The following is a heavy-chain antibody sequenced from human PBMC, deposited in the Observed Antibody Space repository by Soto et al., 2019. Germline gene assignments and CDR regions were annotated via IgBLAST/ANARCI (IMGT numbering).Heavy chain of an antibody. CDR2: ISYDGSNK. CDR1: GFTFSSYA. V-gene: IGHV3-30-3*01. D-gene: IGHD6-13*01. Sequence: QVQLVESGGGVVQPGRSLRLSCAASGFTFSSYAMHWVRQAPGKGLEWVAVISYDGSNKYYADSVKGRFTISRDNSKNTLYLQMNSLRAEDTAVYYCARISGYESPTFSSSWLTFDYWGQGTLVTVSS. CDR3: ARISGYESPTFSSSWLTFDY. J-gene: IGHJ4*02.